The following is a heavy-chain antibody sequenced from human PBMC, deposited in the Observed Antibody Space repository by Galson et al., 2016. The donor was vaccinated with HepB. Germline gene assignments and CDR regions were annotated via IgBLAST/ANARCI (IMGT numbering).Heavy chain of an antibody. CDR2: IYHDGSTT. CDR3: ATYSGFDYFVKF. D-gene: IGHD5-12*01. J-gene: IGHJ4*02. CDR1: GGSLSSTKW. V-gene: IGHV4-4*02. Sequence: ETLSLTCVVSGGSLSSTKWWTWVRQPPGKGLEWIGEIYHDGSTTNYSPSLKSRVTMSLDKSKNQVSLKLNSVTAADTAVYYCATYSGFDYFVKFWGQGTLVTVSS.